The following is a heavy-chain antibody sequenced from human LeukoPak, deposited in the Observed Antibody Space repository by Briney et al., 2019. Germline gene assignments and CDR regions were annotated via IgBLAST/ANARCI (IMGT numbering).Heavy chain of an antibody. CDR1: GFTFSSYE. CDR2: ISSSGSTI. Sequence: GGSLRLSCAASGFTFSSYEMNWVRQAPGKGLEWVSYISSSGSTIYYADSVKGRFTISRDNAKNSLYLQMNSLRAEDTAVYYCARSGYDFIDYYYYMDVWGKGTTVTVSS. CDR3: ARSGYDFIDYYYYMDV. J-gene: IGHJ6*03. V-gene: IGHV3-48*03. D-gene: IGHD5-12*01.